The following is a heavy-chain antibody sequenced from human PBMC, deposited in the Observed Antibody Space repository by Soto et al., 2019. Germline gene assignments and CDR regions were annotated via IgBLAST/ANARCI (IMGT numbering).Heavy chain of an antibody. CDR2: IIPIFGTA. CDR3: AREKRDTAMNPYDY. CDR1: GGTFSSYA. D-gene: IGHD5-18*01. V-gene: IGHV1-69*13. J-gene: IGHJ4*02. Sequence: GASVKVSCKASGGTFSSYAIGWVRQAPGQGLEWMGGIIPIFGTANYAQKFQGRVTITADESTSTAYMELSSLRSEDTAVYYCAREKRDTAMNPYDYWGQGTLVTVSS.